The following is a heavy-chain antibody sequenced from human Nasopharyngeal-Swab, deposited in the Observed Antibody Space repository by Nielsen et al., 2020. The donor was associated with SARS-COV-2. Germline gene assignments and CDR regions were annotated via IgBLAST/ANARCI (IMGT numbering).Heavy chain of an antibody. Sequence: GESLKISCAASGFTFSSYAMHWVRQAPGKGLEWVAVISYDGSNKYYADSVKGRFTISRDNSKNTLYLQMNSLRAEDTAVYYCARDCCQLPLYYFDYWGQGTPVTVSS. V-gene: IGHV3-30-3*01. D-gene: IGHD2-2*01. J-gene: IGHJ4*02. CDR2: ISYDGSNK. CDR3: ARDCCQLPLYYFDY. CDR1: GFTFSSYA.